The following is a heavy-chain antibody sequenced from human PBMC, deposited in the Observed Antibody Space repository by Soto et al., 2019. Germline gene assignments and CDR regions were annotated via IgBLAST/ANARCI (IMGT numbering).Heavy chain of an antibody. J-gene: IGHJ6*02. CDR3: ARGYDYPMGVYYYYYYGMDV. CDR2: IIPIFGTA. D-gene: IGHD3-22*01. CDR1: GGTFSRYA. Sequence: SVKLSCKASGGTFSRYAISWVRHAPGQGLEWMGGIIPIFGTANYAQKFQGRVTITADESTSTAYMELSSLRSEDTAVYYCARGYDYPMGVYYYYYYGMDVWGQGTTVTVSS. V-gene: IGHV1-69*13.